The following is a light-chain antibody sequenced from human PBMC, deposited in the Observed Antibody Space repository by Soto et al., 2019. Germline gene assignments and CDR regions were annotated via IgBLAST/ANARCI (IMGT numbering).Light chain of an antibody. CDR2: DDQ. V-gene: IGLV3-21*02. CDR1: NIGTKN. J-gene: IGLJ7*01. Sequence: SYELTQPPSLSVAPGQTARITGGGNNIGTKNVHWYQQQPGQAPVLVVYDDQDRPSGIPERFSGSNSGNTATLTISRVEAGDEADYYCQVWDNRGIFGGGTQLTVL. CDR3: QVWDNRGI.